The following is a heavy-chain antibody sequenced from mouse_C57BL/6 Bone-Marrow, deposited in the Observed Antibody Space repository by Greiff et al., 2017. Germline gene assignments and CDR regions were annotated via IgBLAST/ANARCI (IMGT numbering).Heavy chain of an antibody. J-gene: IGHJ4*01. CDR3: ARYTYGGAMDY. CDR1: GFTFTDYY. D-gene: IGHD1-1*01. Sequence: EVKVVESGGGLVQPGGSLSLSCAASGFTFTDYYMSWVRQPPGKALEWLGFISNKANGYTTEYSAPVKGRFTISRDNSQSILYLQMNALRAEDSATNYYARYTYGGAMDYWGQGTSVTVSS. V-gene: IGHV7-3*01. CDR2: ISNKANGYTT.